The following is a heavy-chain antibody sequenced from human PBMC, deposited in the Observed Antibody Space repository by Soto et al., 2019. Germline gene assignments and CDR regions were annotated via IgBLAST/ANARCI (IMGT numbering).Heavy chain of an antibody. CDR2: IYYSGST. CDR3: ARALRAYCGGDCYSAYFDY. V-gene: IGHV4-61*08. Sequence: SETLSLTCAVSGGSISSGGYYWSWIRQPPGKGLEWIGYIYYSGSTNYNPSLKSRVTISVDTSKNQFSLKLSSVTAADTAVYYCARALRAYCGGDCYSAYFDYWGQGTLVTVSS. J-gene: IGHJ4*02. CDR1: GGSISSGGYY. D-gene: IGHD2-21*02.